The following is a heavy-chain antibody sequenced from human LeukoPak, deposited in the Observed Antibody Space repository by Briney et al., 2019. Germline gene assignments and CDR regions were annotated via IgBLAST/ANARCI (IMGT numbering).Heavy chain of an antibody. V-gene: IGHV4-59*08. J-gene: IGHJ4*02. D-gene: IGHD2-8*02. CDR2: ISDIGSI. CDR3: AGHHPRNTVDF. CDR1: GGSISSYY. Sequence: SETLSLTCTVSGGSISSYYRSWIRQPPGKGLEWIAYISDIGSINYDPSLKSRVTISLDTSKNQFSLKLSSVTAADTAVYYCAGHHPRNTVDFWGQGTLVTVSS.